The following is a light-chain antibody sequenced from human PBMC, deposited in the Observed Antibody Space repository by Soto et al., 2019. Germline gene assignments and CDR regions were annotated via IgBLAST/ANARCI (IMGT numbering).Light chain of an antibody. CDR2: DAS. J-gene: IGKJ2*01. Sequence: VMTLSPASRSASPWEGVTVSCRASQNIRSSLAWYQQRPGQAPRLLIYDASTRATGIPPRFSGGGSGTEFTVTISSLQSEDFAIFYCRQYDIWPPFTFGQGTKVDIK. CDR1: QNIRSS. V-gene: IGKV3-15*01. CDR3: RQYDIWPPFT.